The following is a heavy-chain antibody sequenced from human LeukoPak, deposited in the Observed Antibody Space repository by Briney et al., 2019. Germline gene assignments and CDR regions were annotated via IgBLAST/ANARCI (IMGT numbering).Heavy chain of an antibody. CDR2: INHSGST. J-gene: IGHJ6*02. CDR3: ARGPTTIFGVVIRYYYYGMDV. Sequence: PSETLSLTCAVYGGSFSGYYWSWIRQPPGKGLEWIGEINHSGSTNYNPSLKSRVTISVDTSKNQFSLKLSSVTAADTAVYYCARGPTTIFGVVIRYYYYGMDVWGQGTTVTVSS. V-gene: IGHV4-34*01. CDR1: GGSFSGYY. D-gene: IGHD3-3*01.